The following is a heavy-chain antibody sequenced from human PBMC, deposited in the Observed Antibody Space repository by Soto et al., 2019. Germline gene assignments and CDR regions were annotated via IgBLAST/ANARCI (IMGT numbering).Heavy chain of an antibody. V-gene: IGHV3-23*01. CDR3: AKDRPARGYSYGRGGFDP. CDR2: ISGSGGST. J-gene: IGHJ5*02. CDR1: GFTFSSYA. Sequence: GGSLRLSCAASGFTFSSYAMSWVHQAPGKGLEWVSAISGSGGSTYYADSVKGRFTISRDNSKNTLYLQMNSLRAEDTAVYYCAKDRPARGYSYGRGGFDPWGQGTLVTVSS. D-gene: IGHD5-18*01.